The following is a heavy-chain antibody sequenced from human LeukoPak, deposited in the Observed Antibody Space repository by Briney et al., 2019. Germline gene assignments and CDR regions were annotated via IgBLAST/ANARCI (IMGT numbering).Heavy chain of an antibody. V-gene: IGHV5-51*01. Sequence: GESLKISCKGSGYSFTSYWIGWVRQMPGKGLEWMGIIYPGDSDTRYSPSFQGQVTISADKSISTAYLQWSSLKASDTAMYYCARAGDYCYDSSGPDAFDIWGQGTMVTVSS. CDR2: IYPGDSDT. CDR1: GYSFTSYW. D-gene: IGHD3-22*01. J-gene: IGHJ3*02. CDR3: ARAGDYCYDSSGPDAFDI.